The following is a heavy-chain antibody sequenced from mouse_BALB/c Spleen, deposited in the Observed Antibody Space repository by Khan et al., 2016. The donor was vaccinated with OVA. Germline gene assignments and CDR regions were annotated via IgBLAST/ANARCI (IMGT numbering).Heavy chain of an antibody. CDR2: ISYSGST. CDR3: ARTARIKY. V-gene: IGHV3-2*02. J-gene: IGHJ2*01. D-gene: IGHD1-2*01. CDR1: GYSITSGYG. Sequence: EVQLQESGPGLVKPSQSLSLTCTVTGYSITSGYGWNWIRQFPGNKLEWMGYISYSGSTNYTPYLKSRVSITRDTSKNQFFLQLNSVTTEDTATYYCARTARIKYWGQGTTLTV.